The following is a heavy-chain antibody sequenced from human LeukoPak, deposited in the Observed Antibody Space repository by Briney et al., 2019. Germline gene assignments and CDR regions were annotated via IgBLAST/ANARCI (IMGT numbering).Heavy chain of an antibody. J-gene: IGHJ4*02. Sequence: SETLSLTCAVYGGSFSGYYWSWIRQPPGKGLEWIGEINHSGSTNYNPSLKSRVTISVDTSKNQFSLKLSSVTAADTAVYYCAGAGFLGYCSSTSCYVGIPFDYWGQGTLVTVSS. CDR3: AGAGFLGYCSSTSCYVGIPFDY. CDR2: INHSGST. D-gene: IGHD2-2*01. V-gene: IGHV4-34*01. CDR1: GGSFSGYY.